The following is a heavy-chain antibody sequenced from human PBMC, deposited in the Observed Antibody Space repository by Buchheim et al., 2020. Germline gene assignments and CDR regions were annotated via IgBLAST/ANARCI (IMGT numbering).Heavy chain of an antibody. CDR3: ARGTRGYCSSTSCYAGRLPSSYGMDV. J-gene: IGHJ6*02. Sequence: QVQLQQWGAGLLKPSETLSLTCAVYGGSFSGYYWSWIRQPPGKGLEWIGEINHSGSTNYNPSLKSRVTISVDTSKNQFSLKLSSVTAADTAVYYCARGTRGYCSSTSCYAGRLPSSYGMDVWGQGTT. D-gene: IGHD2-2*01. CDR2: INHSGST. CDR1: GGSFSGYY. V-gene: IGHV4-34*01.